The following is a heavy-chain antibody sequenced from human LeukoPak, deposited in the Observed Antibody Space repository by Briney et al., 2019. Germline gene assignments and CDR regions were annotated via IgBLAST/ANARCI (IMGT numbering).Heavy chain of an antibody. J-gene: IGHJ3*02. CDR2: IKQDGSEK. CDR3: ARGGDGYNIGLAFDI. V-gene: IGHV3-7*01. Sequence: GGALSLSCAASGFTFSSYWMSWVRQAPGRGREGVANIKQDGSEKYYVDSVKGRFTISRDNAKNSLYLQMNSLRAEDTAVYYCARGGDGYNIGLAFDIWGQGTMVTVSS. D-gene: IGHD5-24*01. CDR1: GFTFSSYW.